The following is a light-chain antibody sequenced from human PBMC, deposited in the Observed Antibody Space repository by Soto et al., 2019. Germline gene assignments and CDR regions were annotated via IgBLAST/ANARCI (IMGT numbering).Light chain of an antibody. V-gene: IGKV3-20*01. CDR1: RGISSSY. J-gene: IGKJ2*01. CDR2: AAS. CDR3: QQYGASPPYT. Sequence: EIVLTQSPGTLSLSPGESTTLSCRASRGISSSYLAWYQQKPGQAPRLLIYAASTRVTGIPDRFRGSGSATDFTLTISRLEPEDSAVYYCQQYGASPPYTFGQGTKLEIK.